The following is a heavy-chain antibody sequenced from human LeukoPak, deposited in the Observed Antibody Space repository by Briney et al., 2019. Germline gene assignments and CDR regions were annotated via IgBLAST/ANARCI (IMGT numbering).Heavy chain of an antibody. CDR3: ARAMIVVVITKGLDY. Sequence: GGSLRLSCVASGFTFSSYSMNWVRQAPGKGLEWVAVISYDGSNKYYADSVKGRFTISRDNSKNTLYLQMNSLRAEDTAVYYCARAMIVVVITKGLDYWGQGTLVTVSS. CDR1: GFTFSSYS. D-gene: IGHD3-22*01. V-gene: IGHV3-30*03. J-gene: IGHJ4*02. CDR2: ISYDGSNK.